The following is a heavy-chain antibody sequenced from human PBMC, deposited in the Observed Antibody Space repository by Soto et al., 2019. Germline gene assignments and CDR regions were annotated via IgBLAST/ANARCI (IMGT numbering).Heavy chain of an antibody. Sequence: GGSLRLSCAASGFTFSSYSMNWVRQAPGKGLEWVSSISSSSSSIYYADSVRGRFTISRDNAKNSLYLQMNSLRAEDTAVYYCARVLCSGGSCYTDPYYYYYMDVWGKGTTVTVSS. CDR3: ARVLCSGGSCYTDPYYYYYMDV. J-gene: IGHJ6*03. CDR2: ISSSSSSI. D-gene: IGHD2-15*01. CDR1: GFTFSSYS. V-gene: IGHV3-21*01.